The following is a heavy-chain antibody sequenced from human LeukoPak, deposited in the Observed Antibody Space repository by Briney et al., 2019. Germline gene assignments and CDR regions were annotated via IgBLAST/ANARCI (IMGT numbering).Heavy chain of an antibody. CDR3: ARVRIGEFDY. CDR2: IYHSGST. V-gene: IGHV4-38-2*02. CDR1: GYSISSGYY. J-gene: IGHJ4*02. Sequence: SETLSLTCTVSGYSISSGYYWGWIRQPPGKGLEWIGSIYHSGSTYYNPSLKSRVTISVDKSKNQFSLRLNSVTAADTAVYYCARVRIGEFDYWGQGTLVTVSS. D-gene: IGHD3-10*01.